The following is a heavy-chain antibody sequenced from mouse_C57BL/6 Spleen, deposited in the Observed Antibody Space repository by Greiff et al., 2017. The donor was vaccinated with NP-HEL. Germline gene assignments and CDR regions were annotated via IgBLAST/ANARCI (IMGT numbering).Heavy chain of an antibody. CDR1: GFTFSSYA. V-gene: IGHV5-4*01. J-gene: IGHJ1*03. Sequence: EVQRVESGGGLVKPGGSLKLSCAASGFTFSSYAMSWVRQTPEKRLEWVATISDGGSYTYYPDNVKGRFTISRDNAKNNLYLQMSHLKSEDTAMYYCARDIRDWYFDVWGTGTTVTVSS. CDR3: ARDIRDWYFDV. CDR2: ISDGGSYT.